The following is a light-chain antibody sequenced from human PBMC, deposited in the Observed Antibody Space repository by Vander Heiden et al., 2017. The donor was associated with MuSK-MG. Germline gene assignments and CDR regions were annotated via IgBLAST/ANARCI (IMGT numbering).Light chain of an antibody. J-gene: IGKJ5*01. CDR2: DAS. CDR1: QSVSSY. Sequence: EIVLTQSPATLSLSPGERATLSCRAGQSVSSYLAWYQQKPGQAPRLLIYDASTRATGIPARFSGSGSGTDFTLTISSLEPEDFAVYYCQQRSNWPPAITFGQGTRLEIK. CDR3: QQRSNWPPAIT. V-gene: IGKV3-11*01.